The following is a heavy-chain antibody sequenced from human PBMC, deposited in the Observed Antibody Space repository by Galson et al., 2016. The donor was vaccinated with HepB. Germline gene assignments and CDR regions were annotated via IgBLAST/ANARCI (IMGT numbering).Heavy chain of an antibody. CDR2: ISYSGNT. CDR3: AKDYRANYFDY. J-gene: IGHJ4*02. V-gene: IGHV4-31*03. CDR1: GDSISSASYY. Sequence: TLSLTCSVSGDSISSASYYWTWIRQHPGKGLEWIGDISYSGNTYYNPSLKSRVTISLDTSKNHFSLKLTSVTAADTAVYSCAKDYRANYFDYWGQGALVIVSS. D-gene: IGHD1-26*01.